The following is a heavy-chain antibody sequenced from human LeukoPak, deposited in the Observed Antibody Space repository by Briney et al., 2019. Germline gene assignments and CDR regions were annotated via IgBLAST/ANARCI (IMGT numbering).Heavy chain of an antibody. CDR1: GYTLNDIS. J-gene: IGHJ5*02. V-gene: IGHV1-24*01. Sequence: GASVKVPCKISGYTLNDISVHWVRQPPGKGVEWMGGVDPDDGQRVYAQRFQGRVTMTEDTSTNTAYMELSRLRSEDTAVYFCAAVSGHYTLLDAWGQGALVTVST. CDR3: AAVSGHYTLLDA. D-gene: IGHD4-11*01. CDR2: VDPDDGQR.